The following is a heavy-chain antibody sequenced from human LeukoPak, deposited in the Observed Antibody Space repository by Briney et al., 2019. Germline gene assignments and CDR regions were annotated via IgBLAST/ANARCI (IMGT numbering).Heavy chain of an antibody. D-gene: IGHD3-3*01. Sequence: PGGSLRLSCAASEFTFSNYTVHWVRQAPGKGLEWVAVISYDGSNKYYADSVKGRFTISRDNSKNTLYLQMNSLRAEDTAVYYCARAYYDFWSGYQPLDYWGQGTLVTVSS. CDR3: ARAYYDFWSGYQPLDY. J-gene: IGHJ4*02. CDR2: ISYDGSNK. CDR1: EFTFSNYT. V-gene: IGHV3-30-3*01.